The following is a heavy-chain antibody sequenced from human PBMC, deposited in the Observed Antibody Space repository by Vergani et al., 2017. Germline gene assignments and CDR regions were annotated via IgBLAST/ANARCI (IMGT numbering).Heavy chain of an antibody. CDR3: ARYDHSSSWYILDY. CDR2: ISGSGGST. J-gene: IGHJ4*02. Sequence: VQLVQSGAEVKKPGSSVKVSCKASGGTFSSYAISWVRQAPGKGLEWVPAISGSGGSTYYADSVKGRFTISRDNSKNTLYLQMNSLRAEDTAVYYCARYDHSSSWYILDYWGQGTLVTVSS. D-gene: IGHD6-13*01. V-gene: IGHV3-23*04. CDR1: GGTFSSYA.